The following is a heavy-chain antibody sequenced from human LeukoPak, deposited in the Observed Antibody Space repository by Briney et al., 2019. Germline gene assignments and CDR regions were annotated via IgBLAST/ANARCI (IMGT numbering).Heavy chain of an antibody. V-gene: IGHV4-34*01. J-gene: IGHJ4*02. CDR2: INHSGST. CDR3: ASAPGPANGQQLAPFDY. CDR1: GGSFSGYY. D-gene: IGHD6-13*01. Sequence: SETLSLTCAVYGGSFSGYYWSWIRQPPGKGLELIGEINHSGSTNYNPSLKSRVTISVDTSKNQFSLKLSSVTAADTAVYYCASAPGPANGQQLAPFDYWGQGTLVTVSS.